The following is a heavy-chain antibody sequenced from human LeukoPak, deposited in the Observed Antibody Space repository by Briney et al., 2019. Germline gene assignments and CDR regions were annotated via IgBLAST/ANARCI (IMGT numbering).Heavy chain of an antibody. CDR3: ARDRGRTTVVQVDAFDI. Sequence: ASVKVSCKASGYTFTSYGISWVRQAPGQGLEWMGWISAYNGNTNYAQKFQGRVTMTTDTSTSTAYMELRSLRSDDTAVYYCARDRGRTTVVQVDAFDIWGQGTMVTVSS. V-gene: IGHV1-18*01. D-gene: IGHD4-23*01. J-gene: IGHJ3*02. CDR2: ISAYNGNT. CDR1: GYTFTSYG.